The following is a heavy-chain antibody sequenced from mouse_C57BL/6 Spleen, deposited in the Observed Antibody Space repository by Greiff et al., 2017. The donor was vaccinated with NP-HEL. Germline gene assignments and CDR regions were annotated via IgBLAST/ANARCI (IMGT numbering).Heavy chain of an antibody. CDR1: GYAFSSSW. V-gene: IGHV1-82*01. CDR2: IYPGDGDT. J-gene: IGHJ4*01. CDR3: ASFGDGNYDYAMDY. D-gene: IGHD2-1*01. Sequence: VKLMESGPELVKPGASVKISCKASGYAFSSSWMNWVKQRPGKGLEWIGRIYPGDGDTNYNGKFKGKATLTADKSSSTAYMQLSSLTSEDSAVYFCASFGDGNYDYAMDYWGQGTSVTVSS.